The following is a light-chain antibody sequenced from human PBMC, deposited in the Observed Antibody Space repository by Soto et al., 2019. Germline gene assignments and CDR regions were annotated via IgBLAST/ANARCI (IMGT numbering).Light chain of an antibody. CDR1: QSVSTSY. V-gene: IGKV3-20*01. Sequence: EIVLTQSPGTLSLSPGERATLSCRASQSVSTSYLAWYQQKPGQAPRLLLYGASSRATGIPDRFSGRGSGPDFTLTISRLEPEDFAVYYCQQYGSSPWTFGQGTKVEIK. CDR3: QQYGSSPWT. J-gene: IGKJ1*01. CDR2: GAS.